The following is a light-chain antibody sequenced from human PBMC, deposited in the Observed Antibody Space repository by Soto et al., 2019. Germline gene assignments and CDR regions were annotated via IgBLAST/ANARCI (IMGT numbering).Light chain of an antibody. CDR3: QSYDTSLSGFVV. CDR1: SSNIGARYD. J-gene: IGLJ2*01. CDR2: GNT. Sequence: QSVPTQPPSVSGAPGQRVSISCTGSSSNIGARYDVHWYQQLPGTAPKLLIYGNTNRPSGVPDRFSASRSGTSASLAITGLQAEDEADYYCQSYDTSLSGFVVFGGGTKLTVL. V-gene: IGLV1-40*01.